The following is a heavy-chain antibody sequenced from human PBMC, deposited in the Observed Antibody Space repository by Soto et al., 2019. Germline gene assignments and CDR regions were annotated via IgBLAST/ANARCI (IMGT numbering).Heavy chain of an antibody. CDR1: GASVSSDTHY. Sequence: QESGPGLVKPSETLSLTCTVSGASVSSDTHYWAWVRQPLGKGLEWIGCVYYSGRTYYNPSLKSRVSISIDTSKNQFSVKLTSMTAADAAIYFCARQQLDFWNWFDSWGQGTLVTVSS. CDR2: VYYSGRT. CDR3: ARQQLDFWNWFDS. V-gene: IGHV4-39*01. J-gene: IGHJ5*01. D-gene: IGHD6-13*01.